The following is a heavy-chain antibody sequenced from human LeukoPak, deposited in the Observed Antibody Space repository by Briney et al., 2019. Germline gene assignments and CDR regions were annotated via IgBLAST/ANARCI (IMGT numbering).Heavy chain of an antibody. Sequence: SETLSLTCTVSGGSISSYYWSWIRQPAGKGLEWIGRIYTSGSTNYNPSLKSRVTMSVDTSKNQFSLKLSSVTAADTAVYYCASSDRYCSSTSCDYMDVWGKGTTVTVSS. V-gene: IGHV4-4*07. CDR3: ASSDRYCSSTSCDYMDV. D-gene: IGHD2-2*01. J-gene: IGHJ6*03. CDR1: GGSISSYY. CDR2: IYTSGST.